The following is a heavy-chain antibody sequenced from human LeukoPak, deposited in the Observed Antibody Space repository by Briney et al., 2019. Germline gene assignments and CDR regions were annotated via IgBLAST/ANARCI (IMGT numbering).Heavy chain of an antibody. CDR2: IYYSGST. V-gene: IGHV4-59*11. J-gene: IGHJ4*02. Sequence: SETLSLTCTVSGGSISSHYWSWIRQPPGKGLEWIGYIYYSGSTNYNPSLKSRVTISVDTSKNQFSLKLSSVTAADTAVFYCARENSGSYRGFDYWGQGTLVTVSS. CDR1: GGSISSHY. D-gene: IGHD1-26*01. CDR3: ARENSGSYRGFDY.